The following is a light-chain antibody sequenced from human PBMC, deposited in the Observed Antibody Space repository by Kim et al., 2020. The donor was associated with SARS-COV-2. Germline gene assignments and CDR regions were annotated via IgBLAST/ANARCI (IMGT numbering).Light chain of an antibody. J-gene: IGKJ5*01. CDR3: QQYATSLT. Sequence: RATGIPVRFSGGASGTDFSLTIDRLEPEDFAVYYCQQYATSLTFGQGTRLEIK. V-gene: IGKV3-20*01.